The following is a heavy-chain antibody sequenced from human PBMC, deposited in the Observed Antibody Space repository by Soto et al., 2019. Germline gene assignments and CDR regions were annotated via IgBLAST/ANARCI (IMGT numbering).Heavy chain of an antibody. CDR3: AITSSSSSAADY. D-gene: IGHD6-6*01. CDR1: GESISSGGYY. V-gene: IGHV4-31*03. CDR2: IYDTEGA. J-gene: IGHJ4*02. Sequence: QVQLQESGPGLVKPSQTLSLTCSVSGESISSGGYYWSWIRHLPGKGLEWIGYIYDTEGAYYNPSLNSRVSISMDTSENHFAMRLTSVTAADSAVYYCAITSSSSSAADYWGQGLQVTVSS.